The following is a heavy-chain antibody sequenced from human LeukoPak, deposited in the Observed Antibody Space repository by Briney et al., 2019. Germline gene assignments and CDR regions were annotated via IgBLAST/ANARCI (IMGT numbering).Heavy chain of an antibody. CDR3: AREEDTAMVFDY. V-gene: IGHV4-34*01. Sequence: SETLSLTCAVYGGSFSGYYWSWIRQPPGKGLEWIGEINHSGSTNYNPSLKSRVTISVDRSKNQFSLKLSSVTAADTAVYYCAREEDTAMVFDYWGQGTLVTVSS. CDR1: GGSFSGYY. CDR2: INHSGST. D-gene: IGHD5-18*01. J-gene: IGHJ4*02.